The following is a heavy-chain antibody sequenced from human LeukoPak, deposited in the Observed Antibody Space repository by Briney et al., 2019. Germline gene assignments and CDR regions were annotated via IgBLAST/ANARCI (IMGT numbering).Heavy chain of an antibody. J-gene: IGHJ4*02. V-gene: IGHV3-21*01. D-gene: IGHD6-19*01. CDR2: ISSSSSYI. Sequence: GGSLRLSCAASGFTFSSYSMNWVRQAPGKGLEWVSSISSSSSYIYYADSVKGRYTISRDNAKNSLYLQMNSLRAEDTAVYYCARAPSSGLDYWGQGTLVTVSS. CDR3: ARAPSSGLDY. CDR1: GFTFSSYS.